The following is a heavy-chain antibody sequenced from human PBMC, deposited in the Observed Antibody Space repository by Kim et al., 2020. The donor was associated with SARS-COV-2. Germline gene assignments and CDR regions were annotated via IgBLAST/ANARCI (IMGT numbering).Heavy chain of an antibody. CDR2: IYHSGST. J-gene: IGHJ6*02. Sequence: SETLSLTCTVSGYSISSGYYWGWIRQPPGKGLAWIGSIYHSGSTYYNPSLKSRVTISVDTSKNQFSLKLSSVTAADTAVYYCARVVYYGSGSYFYYYYGMDVWGQGTTVTVSS. CDR1: GYSISSGYY. D-gene: IGHD3-10*01. V-gene: IGHV4-38-2*02. CDR3: ARVVYYGSGSYFYYYYGMDV.